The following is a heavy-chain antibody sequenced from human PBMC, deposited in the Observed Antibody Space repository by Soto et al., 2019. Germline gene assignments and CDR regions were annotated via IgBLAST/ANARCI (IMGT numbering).Heavy chain of an antibody. CDR1: GYTFTNYG. Sequence: QVQLVQSGGEVKKPGASVKVSCKASGYTFTNYGISWVRQAPGQGLEWMGWINVYNGNTKYAQKVQGRVTMTTDTSTSTAYVERRSLRSNDTAVYYCARGVGSGSYYNQYNWFDPWGQGTLVTVS. D-gene: IGHD3-10*01. V-gene: IGHV1-18*01. CDR2: INVYNGNT. CDR3: ARGVGSGSYYNQYNWFDP. J-gene: IGHJ5*02.